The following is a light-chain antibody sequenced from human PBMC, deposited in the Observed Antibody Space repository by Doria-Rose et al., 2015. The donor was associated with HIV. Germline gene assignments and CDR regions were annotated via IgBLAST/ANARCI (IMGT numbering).Light chain of an antibody. CDR1: QSLLYTSKNY. J-gene: IGKJ3*01. V-gene: IGKV4-1*01. Sequence: DIRMTQSPESLGMSLGERATLNCKSNQSLLYTSKNYLAWYQQKPGQPPKLLIYWASTRQSGVPARFGGSGSGTDFTLTISSLEAEDVAVYHCQQYYDTPSFGPGTTVDIK. CDR3: QQYYDTPS. CDR2: WAS.